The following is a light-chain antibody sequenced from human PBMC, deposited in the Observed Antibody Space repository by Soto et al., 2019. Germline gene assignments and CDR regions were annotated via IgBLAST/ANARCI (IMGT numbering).Light chain of an antibody. Sequence: EIVMTQSPATLSLSPGERATLSCRASQSVSSNLAWYQQKPGQAPRLLIYGASTRATGIPARFSGSGSGTEFTLTISRLQPEDFAVYYCHQYKSWPPFTFGQGTRLEIK. V-gene: IGKV3-15*01. CDR3: HQYKSWPPFT. CDR1: QSVSSN. J-gene: IGKJ5*01. CDR2: GAS.